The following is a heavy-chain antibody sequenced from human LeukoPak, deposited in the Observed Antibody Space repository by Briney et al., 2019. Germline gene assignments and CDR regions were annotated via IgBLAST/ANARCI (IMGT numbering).Heavy chain of an antibody. CDR1: GGSFSGYY. D-gene: IGHD3-22*01. CDR2: INHSGST. J-gene: IGHJ5*02. Sequence: SETLSLTCAVYGGSFSGYYWSWIRQPPGKGLEWIGEINHSGSTNYNPSLKSRVTISVDTSKNQFSLKLSSVTAADTAVYYCARGWVRLNWFDPWGQGTLVTVSS. CDR3: ARGWVRLNWFDP. V-gene: IGHV4-34*01.